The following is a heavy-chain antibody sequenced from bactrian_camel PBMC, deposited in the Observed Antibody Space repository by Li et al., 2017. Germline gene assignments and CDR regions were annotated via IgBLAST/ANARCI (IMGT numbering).Heavy chain of an antibody. Sequence: QVQLVESGGGSAQAGGSLRLSCEASGAIFGNYCIGWFRQAPGKEPEGVAAMDSTGSTSVADSVKGRFTVSSDTAKNTLYLQMNNLKPEDTAMYYCAADPTNCLSGACCFIDDYNYWGQGTQV. V-gene: IGHV3S55*01. CDR2: MDSTGST. CDR3: AADPTNCLSGACCFIDDYNY. J-gene: IGHJ4*01. CDR1: GAIFGNYC. D-gene: IGHD7*01.